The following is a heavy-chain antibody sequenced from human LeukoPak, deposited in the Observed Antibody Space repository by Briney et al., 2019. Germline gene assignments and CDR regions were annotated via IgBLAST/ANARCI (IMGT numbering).Heavy chain of an antibody. Sequence: GGSLRLSCAASGFAFSDYALSWVRQAPGKGLEWVSAISGSGGSTYYADSVKGRFTISRDNSKNTLYLQMNSLRAEDTAVYYCAKTAAAGVYYYYYGMDVWGQGTTVTVSS. CDR1: GFAFSDYA. CDR3: AKTAAAGVYYYYYGMDV. D-gene: IGHD6-13*01. J-gene: IGHJ6*02. CDR2: ISGSGGST. V-gene: IGHV3-23*01.